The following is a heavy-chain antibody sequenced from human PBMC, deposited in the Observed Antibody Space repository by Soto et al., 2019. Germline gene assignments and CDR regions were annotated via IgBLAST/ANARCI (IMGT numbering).Heavy chain of an antibody. CDR2: IIPIFGTA. CDR3: ARHPGGRGYYYGMDV. Sequence: QVQLVQSGAEVKKPGSSVKVSCKASGGTFSSYAISWVRQAPGQGLEWMGGIIPIFGTANYAQKFQGRVTNXAXESTSTAYMELSSLRSXXXAVYYCARHPGGRGYYYGMDVWGQGTTVTVSS. V-gene: IGHV1-69*12. CDR1: GGTFSSYA. J-gene: IGHJ6*02. D-gene: IGHD2-15*01.